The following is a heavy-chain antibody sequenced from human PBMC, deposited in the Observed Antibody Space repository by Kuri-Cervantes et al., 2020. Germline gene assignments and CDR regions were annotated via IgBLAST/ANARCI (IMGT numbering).Heavy chain of an antibody. Sequence: LRLSCTVSGGSISSGGYYWSWIRQHPGKGLEWIGYIYYSGSTYYNPSLKSRVTISVDTSKNQFSLKLSSVTAADTAVYYCARGTAPDHWGQGTLVTVSS. CDR2: IYYSGST. CDR1: GGSISSGGYY. CDR3: ARGTAPDH. D-gene: IGHD4-17*01. V-gene: IGHV4-31*03. J-gene: IGHJ4*02.